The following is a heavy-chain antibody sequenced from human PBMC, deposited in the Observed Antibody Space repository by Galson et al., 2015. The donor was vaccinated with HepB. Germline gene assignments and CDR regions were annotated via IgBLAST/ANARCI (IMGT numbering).Heavy chain of an antibody. D-gene: IGHD3-16*01. CDR2: ITSSGGET. V-gene: IGHV3-23*01. Sequence: SLRLSCAASGFTCTRYAMTWVRQAPGKGLEWVSSITSSGGETYYRDSVKGRFTISRDNSKNTVVLQLNNLRVEATAVYYCAKEGIMVSKHPQHFHFWGQGTPVTVSS. J-gene: IGHJ4*02. CDR3: AKEGIMVSKHPQHFHF. CDR1: GFTCTRYA.